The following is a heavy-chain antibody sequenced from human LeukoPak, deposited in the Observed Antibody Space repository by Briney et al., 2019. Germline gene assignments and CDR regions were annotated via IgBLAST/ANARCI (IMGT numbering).Heavy chain of an antibody. D-gene: IGHD3-3*01. V-gene: IGHV4-34*01. J-gene: IGHJ4*02. Sequence: NPSETLSLTCAVYGGSFSGYHWSWIRQPPGKGLEWIGEINHSGSTNYNPSLKSRVTISVDTSKNQFSLKLSSVTAADTAVYYCARGRRTYDFWSGYPGLGYYFDYWGQGTLVTVSS. CDR1: GGSFSGYH. CDR2: INHSGST. CDR3: ARGRRTYDFWSGYPGLGYYFDY.